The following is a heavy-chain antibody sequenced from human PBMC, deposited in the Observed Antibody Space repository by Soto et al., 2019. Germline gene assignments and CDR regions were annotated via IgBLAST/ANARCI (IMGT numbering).Heavy chain of an antibody. J-gene: IGHJ4*02. CDR2: ISWNSGSI. V-gene: IGHV3-9*01. CDR1: GFTFDDYA. D-gene: IGHD3-10*01. Sequence: GGSLRLSCAASGFTFDDYAMHWVRQAPGKGLEWVSGISWNSGSIGYADSVKGRFTISRDNAKNSLYLQMNSLRAEDAAIYYCAKASGESYPGRRVFDYWGQGTRVTVSS. CDR3: AKASGESYPGRRVFDY.